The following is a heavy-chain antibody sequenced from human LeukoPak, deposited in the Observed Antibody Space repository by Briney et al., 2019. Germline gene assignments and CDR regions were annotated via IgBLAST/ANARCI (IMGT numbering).Heavy chain of an antibody. CDR3: ARAIRYQLLSDY. CDR1: GGTFTSYD. V-gene: IGHV1-8*01. CDR2: MNPNSANT. J-gene: IGHJ4*02. D-gene: IGHD2-2*01. Sequence: GSSVKISCKASGGTFTSYDINWLRQAAGQGLEWMGWMNPNSANTDFAQKFQGRAAITRDTATATAYLELSSLTSEDTAVYYCARAIRYQLLSDYWGQGTLVTVSS.